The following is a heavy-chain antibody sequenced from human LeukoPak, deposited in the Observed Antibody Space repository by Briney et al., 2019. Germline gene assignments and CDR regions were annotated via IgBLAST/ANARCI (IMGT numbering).Heavy chain of an antibody. CDR1: GGSISSYY. D-gene: IGHD6-25*01. V-gene: IGHV4-59*01. J-gene: IGHJ4*02. CDR2: VYYSGST. CDR3: ARGRGYADY. Sequence: SETLSLTCTVSGGSISSYYWSWIRQPPGKGLVWIGYVYYSGSTNYNPSLKSRVTISVDTSKNQFSLKLTSVSSEDTAVYYCARGRGYADYWGQGALVTVSS.